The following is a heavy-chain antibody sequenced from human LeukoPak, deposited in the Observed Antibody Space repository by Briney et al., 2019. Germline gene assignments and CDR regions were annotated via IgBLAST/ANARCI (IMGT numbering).Heavy chain of an antibody. Sequence: GGSLRLSCAASRFTFSSYHMHWVRQAPGKGLEWLAVISDDGSKTYYTDSVRGRFTISRDNSENTLFLQMNSLRGEDTAVYYCARDKGTIWNSQNDPFDIWGQGTMATVSS. J-gene: IGHJ3*02. CDR1: RFTFSSYH. CDR3: ARDKGTIWNSQNDPFDI. CDR2: ISDDGSKT. D-gene: IGHD1-7*01. V-gene: IGHV3-30*10.